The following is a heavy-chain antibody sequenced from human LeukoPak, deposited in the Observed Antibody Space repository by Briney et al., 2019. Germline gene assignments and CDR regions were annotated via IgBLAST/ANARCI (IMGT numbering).Heavy chain of an antibody. D-gene: IGHD3-16*01. CDR2: IKQDGSEK. CDR3: AKDDNYIRFLS. J-gene: IGHJ5*02. CDR1: GFTFSSYW. V-gene: IGHV3-7*03. Sequence: PGGSLRLSCAASGFTFSSYWMSWVRQAPGKGLEWVANIKQDGSEKYYVDSVKGRFTISRDNSKNTLYLQMNSLRAEDTAVYYCAKDDNYIRFLSWGQGTLVTVSS.